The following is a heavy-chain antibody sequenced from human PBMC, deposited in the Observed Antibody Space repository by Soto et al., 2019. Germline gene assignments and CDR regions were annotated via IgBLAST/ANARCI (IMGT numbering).Heavy chain of an antibody. V-gene: IGHV1-18*01. CDR1: GYEFDNYG. Sequence: QVQLVQSGAEVKNPGASVTVSCKASGYEFDNYGISWVRQAPGQGLEWMGWISGYNGNTNSAENFHGRVTMTRDTSTRIAYMELKSLRSDDTAVYYCERGLTRFGESTDPCDVWGQGTMVTVSS. CDR3: ERGLTRFGESTDPCDV. CDR2: ISGYNGNT. D-gene: IGHD3-10*01. J-gene: IGHJ3*01.